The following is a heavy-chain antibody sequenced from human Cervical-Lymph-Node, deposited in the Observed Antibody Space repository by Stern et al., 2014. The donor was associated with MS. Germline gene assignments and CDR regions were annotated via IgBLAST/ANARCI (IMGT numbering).Heavy chain of an antibody. CDR3: ARQAGESLGGAWLDP. D-gene: IGHD7-27*01. J-gene: IGHJ5*02. CDR2: VYYNGIT. Sequence: QVQLQESGPGLVKSSETLSLTCTVSGGPVDSSTYYWGWIRQPPGKGLQWIGNVYYNGITDYNPSLEGRVAISVDASQNQFSLDLNSVTAADTAVYFCARQAGESLGGAWLDPWGQGTLVIVSS. V-gene: IGHV4-39*01. CDR1: GGPVDSSTYY.